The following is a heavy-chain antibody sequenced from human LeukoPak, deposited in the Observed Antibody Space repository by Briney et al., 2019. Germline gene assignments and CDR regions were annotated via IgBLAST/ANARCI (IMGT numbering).Heavy chain of an antibody. J-gene: IGHJ4*02. D-gene: IGHD4-17*01. CDR1: GFTFSSYW. V-gene: IGHV3-74*01. CDR3: ARDRTTVTVFDY. CDR2: IHSDGSIT. Sequence: GGSLRLSCAASGFTFSSYWMHWVRQAPGKGLVWVSRIHSDGSITSYADSVKGRFTVSRDNAKNTLYLQMNSLRADDTAVYYCARDRTTVTVFDYWGQGTLVTVSS.